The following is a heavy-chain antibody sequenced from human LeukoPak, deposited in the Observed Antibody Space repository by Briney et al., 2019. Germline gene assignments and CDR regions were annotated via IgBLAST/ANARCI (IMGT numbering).Heavy chain of an antibody. CDR3: ARGRGYDILTGYSLPFDY. D-gene: IGHD3-9*01. CDR1: GGSISSSSYY. Sequence: SETLSLTCTVSGGSISSSSYYWDWIRQPPGKGLEWIGSIYYSGSTYYNPSLKSRVTISVDTSKNQFSLKLSSVTAADTAVYYCARGRGYDILTGYSLPFDYWGQGTLVTVSS. CDR2: IYYSGST. J-gene: IGHJ4*02. V-gene: IGHV4-39*07.